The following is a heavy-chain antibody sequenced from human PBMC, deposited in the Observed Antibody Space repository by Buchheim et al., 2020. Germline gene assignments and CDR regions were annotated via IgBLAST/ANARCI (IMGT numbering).Heavy chain of an antibody. J-gene: IGHJ4*02. CDR2: IDWDDDK. V-gene: IGHV2-70*04. CDR3: ARIYGANPFSFDY. CDR1: GFSLSTSNMR. Sequence: QVTLKESGPALVKPTQTLTLTCTFSGFSLSTSNMRVNWIRQPPGKDLEWLARIDWDDDKFYSTSLKTRLTISKDTSKNPVVLTMTNMDPVDTAMYYCARIYGANPFSFDYWGQGTL. D-gene: IGHD4-23*01.